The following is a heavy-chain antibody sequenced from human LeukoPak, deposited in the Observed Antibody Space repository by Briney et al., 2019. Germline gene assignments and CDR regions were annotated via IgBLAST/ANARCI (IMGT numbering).Heavy chain of an antibody. CDR3: ASSYCGGDCYFPFDY. V-gene: IGHV3-23*01. CDR2: ICGSGGSK. CDR1: GFTFSNYA. Sequence: PGGSLRLSCAASGFTFSNYAMSWVRQAPGKGLEWVSAICGSGGSKYNAYSVKGRFTISRDNSKNTLSLQMNSLRAEDTAVYYCASSYCGGDCYFPFDYWGQGTLVTVSS. J-gene: IGHJ4*02. D-gene: IGHD2-21*02.